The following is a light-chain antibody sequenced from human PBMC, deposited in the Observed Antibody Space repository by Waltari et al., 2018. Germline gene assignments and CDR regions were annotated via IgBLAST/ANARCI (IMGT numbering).Light chain of an antibody. V-gene: IGLV3-19*01. CDR1: SLRTSY. CDR2: GKD. Sequence: SSELTQDPAVSVALGQTVRFTCQGDSLRTSYASWYQLNPGQAPVVVIYGKDKRPSGIPDRISGYSSGTTSSLTITGAQAEDEADYYCSSRNGRANEVVFAGGTKVTVL. CDR3: SSRNGRANEVV. J-gene: IGLJ3*02.